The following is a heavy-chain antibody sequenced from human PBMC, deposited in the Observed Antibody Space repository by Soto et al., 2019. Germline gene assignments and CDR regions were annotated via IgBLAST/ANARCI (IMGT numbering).Heavy chain of an antibody. V-gene: IGHV4-34*01. CDR3: ASHLAVAGTDFEY. D-gene: IGHD6-13*01. CDR2: INHSGST. Sequence: SETLSLTCAVYSESFSGYYWSWIRQPPGKGLEWIGQINHSGSTNYNPSLKSRVTISVDTSKNQFSLKLSSVTAADTAVYYCASHLAVAGTDFEYWGQGTRVTVSS. CDR1: SESFSGYY. J-gene: IGHJ4*02.